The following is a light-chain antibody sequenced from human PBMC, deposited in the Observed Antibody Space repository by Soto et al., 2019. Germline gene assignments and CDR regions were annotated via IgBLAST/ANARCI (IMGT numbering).Light chain of an antibody. J-gene: IGKJ5*01. Sequence: DIVMTQSPESLAVSLGERATINCRSSQSVLSSSNNKNYLVWYLQKPGQPPKLLISWSSTRESGVPDQFSGSGSGTDFTLTIRSLQAEDVAVYYCHQSQNSPITFGQGTRLEIK. V-gene: IGKV4-1*01. CDR2: WSS. CDR1: QSVLSSSNNKNY. CDR3: HQSQNSPIT.